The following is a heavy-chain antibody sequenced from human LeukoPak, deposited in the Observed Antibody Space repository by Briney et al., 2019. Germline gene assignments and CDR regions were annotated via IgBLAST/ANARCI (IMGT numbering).Heavy chain of an antibody. V-gene: IGHV4-39*07. Sequence: SETLSLTCTVSGDSISSSSSYWGWIRQPPGEGLEWIGSIYYSGSTYYNTSLKSRVTMSVDTSKNQVSLKVKSVTAADTAVYYCATALWFGEYYLDVWGKGTTVTISS. CDR2: IYYSGST. D-gene: IGHD3-10*01. CDR1: GDSISSSSSY. CDR3: ATALWFGEYYLDV. J-gene: IGHJ6*03.